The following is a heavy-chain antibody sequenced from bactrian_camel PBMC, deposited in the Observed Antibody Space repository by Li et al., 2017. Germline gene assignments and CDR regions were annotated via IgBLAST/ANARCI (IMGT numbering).Heavy chain of an antibody. J-gene: IGHJ4*01. Sequence: HVQLVESGGATVQAGGSLILSCSLALPTDTAFCLTCFRQAPGKEREGVAALNHDNAYTLADSVRGRFTISQDNAKNTLYLQMNSLKPEDTAMYYCAANPGFRCASLRTNEYRFWGQGTQVTVS. CDR3: AANPGFRCASLRTNEYRF. V-gene: IGHV3S6*01. CDR2: LNHDNAYT. CDR1: LPTDTAFC.